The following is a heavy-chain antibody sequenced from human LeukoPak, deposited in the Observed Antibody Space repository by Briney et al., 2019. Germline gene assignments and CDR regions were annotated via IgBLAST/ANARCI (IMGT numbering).Heavy chain of an antibody. V-gene: IGHV5-51*01. CDR2: IYPGDSDT. CDR1: GSSFTTYW. J-gene: IGHJ5*02. Sequence: GASLQISCKGLGSSFTTYWIGWVRQLPGKGLEWMGIIYPGDSDTRYNPSFQGQVTISADKSIGTAYLHWSSLKASDTAMYYCARRGWDAEWFDPWGQGTLVTVSS. D-gene: IGHD1-26*01. CDR3: ARRGWDAEWFDP.